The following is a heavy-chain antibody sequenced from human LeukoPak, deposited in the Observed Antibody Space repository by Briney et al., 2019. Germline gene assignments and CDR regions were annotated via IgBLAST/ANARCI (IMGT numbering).Heavy chain of an antibody. J-gene: IGHJ3*02. V-gene: IGHV4-59*08. D-gene: IGHD3-22*01. CDR1: GGSISSYY. CDR2: IYYSGST. CDR3: ARQGGYYDSSGYYTVIDI. Sequence: PSETLSLTCTVSGGSISSYYWSWIRQPPGKGLEWIGYIYYSGSTNYNPSLKSRVTISVDTSKKQFSLKLSSVTAADTAVYYCARQGGYYDSSGYYTVIDIWGQGTMVTVSS.